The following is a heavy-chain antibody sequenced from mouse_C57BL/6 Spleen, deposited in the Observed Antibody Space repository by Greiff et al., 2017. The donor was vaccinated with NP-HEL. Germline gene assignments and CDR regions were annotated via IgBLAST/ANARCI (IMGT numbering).Heavy chain of an antibody. V-gene: IGHV1-19*01. CDR1: GYTFTDYY. CDR3: APYGSSDFDY. Sequence: VQLQQSGPVLVKPGASVKMSCKASGYTFTDYYMNWVKQSHGKSLEWIGVINPYNGGTSYNQKFKGKATLTVDKSSSTAYMELNSLTSEDSAVYYCAPYGSSDFDYWGQGTTLTVSS. D-gene: IGHD1-1*01. CDR2: INPYNGGT. J-gene: IGHJ2*01.